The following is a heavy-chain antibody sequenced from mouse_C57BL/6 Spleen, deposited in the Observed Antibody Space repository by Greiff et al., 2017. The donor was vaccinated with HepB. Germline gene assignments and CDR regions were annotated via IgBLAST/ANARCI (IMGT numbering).Heavy chain of an antibody. J-gene: IGHJ3*01. CDR1: GYTFTDYY. CDR2: IYPGSGNT. Sequence: QVQLQQSGAELVRPGASVKLSCKASGYTFTDYYINWVKQRPGQGLEWIARIYPGSGNTYYNEKFKGKATLTAEKSSSTAYMQLSSLTSEDSAVYFCARRITTVVDEAWFAYWGQGTLVTVSA. CDR3: ARRITTVVDEAWFAY. D-gene: IGHD1-1*01. V-gene: IGHV1-76*01.